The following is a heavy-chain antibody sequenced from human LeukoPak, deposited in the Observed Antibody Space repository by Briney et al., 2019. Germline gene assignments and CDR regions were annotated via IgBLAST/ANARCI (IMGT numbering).Heavy chain of an antibody. CDR1: GGSFSGYY. V-gene: IGHV4-34*01. J-gene: IGHJ4*02. Sequence: SETLSLTCAVYGGSFSGYYWSWIRQPPGKGLEWIGEINHSGSTNYNPSLKSRVTISVDTSKSQFSLKLSSVTAADTAVYYCARGGLGSSSLFDYWGQGTLVTVSS. CDR2: INHSGST. D-gene: IGHD6-6*01. CDR3: ARGGLGSSSLFDY.